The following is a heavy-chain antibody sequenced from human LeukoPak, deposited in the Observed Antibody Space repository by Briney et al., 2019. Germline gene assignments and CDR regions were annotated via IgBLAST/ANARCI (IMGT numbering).Heavy chain of an antibody. V-gene: IGHV4-59*01. J-gene: IGHJ4*02. CDR1: GGSISSYY. Sequence: SETLSLTCTVSGGSISSYYWSWIRQPPGKGLEWFGYIYYSGSTNYNPSLKSRVTISIDTSKNQFSLKLSSVTAADTAVYYCARAKYYYGSGSYGYYHYWGQGTLVTVSS. D-gene: IGHD3-10*01. CDR3: ARAKYYYGSGSYGYYHY. CDR2: IYYSGST.